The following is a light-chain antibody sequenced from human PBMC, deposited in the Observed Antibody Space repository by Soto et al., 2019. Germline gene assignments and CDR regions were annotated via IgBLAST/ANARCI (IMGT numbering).Light chain of an antibody. Sequence: QSALTQPRSVSGSPGQSVTISCSGTSSDVGAYNYVSWYQQHPGKATKLMIYDVSKRPSGVPDRFSGSKSGNTASLTISGLQAEDEADYYCCSYAGFYTPYVFAPGTKVTVL. CDR3: CSYAGFYTPYV. J-gene: IGLJ1*01. CDR2: DVS. CDR1: SSDVGAYNY. V-gene: IGLV2-11*01.